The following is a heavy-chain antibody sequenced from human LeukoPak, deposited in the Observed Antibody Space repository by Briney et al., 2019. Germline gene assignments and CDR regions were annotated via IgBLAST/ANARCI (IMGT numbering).Heavy chain of an antibody. CDR1: GGSISSYY. J-gene: IGHJ3*02. CDR2: IYYSGST. D-gene: IGHD1-26*01. CDR3: ARGEWEKGAFDI. Sequence: SDTLSLTCTVSGGSISSYYWSWIRQPPGKGLEWIGYIYYSGSTNYNPSLKSRVTISVDTSKNQFSLKLSSVTAADTAVYYCARGEWEKGAFDIWGQGTMVTVSS. V-gene: IGHV4-59*07.